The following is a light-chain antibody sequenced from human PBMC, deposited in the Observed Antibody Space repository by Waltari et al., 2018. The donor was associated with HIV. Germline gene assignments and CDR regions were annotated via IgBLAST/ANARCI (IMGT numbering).Light chain of an antibody. V-gene: IGKV1-39*01. CDR3: QQSYSPPPIT. CDR2: AAS. J-gene: IGKJ5*01. CDR1: QSISSY. Sequence: DIQMTQSPSSLSASVGDRVTITCRASQSISSYLNWYQQKPGKAPKLLIYAASSLQSGVPSRFSGSGSGTDFTLTISSLQPEDFATYYCQQSYSPPPITFCQGTRLEIK.